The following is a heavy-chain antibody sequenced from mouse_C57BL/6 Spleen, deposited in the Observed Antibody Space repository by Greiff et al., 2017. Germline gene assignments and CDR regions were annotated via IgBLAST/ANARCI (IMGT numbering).Heavy chain of an antibody. D-gene: IGHD1-1*01. CDR1: GFTFSDYY. J-gene: IGHJ2*01. V-gene: IGHV5-16*01. CDR3: ARALTEDFFDY. CDR2: INYDGSST. Sequence: DVQLVESEGGLVQPGSSMKLSCTASGFTFSDYYMAWVRQVPEKGLEWVANINYDGSSTYYLDSLKSRFIISRDNAKNILYLQMSSLKSEDTATXYCARALTEDFFDYWGQGTTLTVSS.